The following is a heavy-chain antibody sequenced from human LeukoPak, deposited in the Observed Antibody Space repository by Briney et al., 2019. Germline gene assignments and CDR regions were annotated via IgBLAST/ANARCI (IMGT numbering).Heavy chain of an antibody. CDR1: GFTFDDYA. CDR2: ISWNSGSI. Sequence: GGSLRLSCAASGFTFDDYAMHWVRQAPGKGLEWVSGISWNSGSIGYADSVKGRFTISRDNAKNSLYLQMNSLRAEDAALYYCAKDIGYYYYYGMDVWGQGTTVTVS. J-gene: IGHJ6*02. D-gene: IGHD3-10*01. V-gene: IGHV3-9*01. CDR3: AKDIGYYYYYGMDV.